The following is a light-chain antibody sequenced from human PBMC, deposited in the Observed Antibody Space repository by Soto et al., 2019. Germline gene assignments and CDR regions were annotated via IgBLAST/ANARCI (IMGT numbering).Light chain of an antibody. J-gene: IGLJ2*01. CDR3: ASWDDRLGAVI. Sequence: QPVLTQPPSASGTPGQKVFISCSGSSSNIGGTNYAYWYQQLPGAAPKLLMHSNNLRPSGVPERISGSKFGTAASLAISRLRSEDEAVYYCASWDDRLGAVIFGGGTKLTVL. CDR2: SNN. V-gene: IGLV1-47*02. CDR1: SSNIGGTNY.